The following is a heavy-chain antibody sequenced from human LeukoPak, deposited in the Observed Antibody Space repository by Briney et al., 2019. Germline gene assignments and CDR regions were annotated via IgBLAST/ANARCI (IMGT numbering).Heavy chain of an antibody. J-gene: IGHJ1*01. V-gene: IGHV4-34*01. CDR2: INHSGGT. D-gene: IGHD2-2*01. CDR1: GGSFSGYY. CDR3: ARGAVRYCSSTSCPKYFQH. Sequence: SETLSLTCAVYGGSFSGYYWSWIRQPPGKGLEWIGEINHSGGTNYNPSLKSRVTISVDTSKNQFSLKLSSVTAADTAVYYCARGAVRYCSSTSCPKYFQHWGQGTLVTVSS.